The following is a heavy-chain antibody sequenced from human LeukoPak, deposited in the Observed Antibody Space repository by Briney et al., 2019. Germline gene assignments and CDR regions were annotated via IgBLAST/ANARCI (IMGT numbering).Heavy chain of an antibody. V-gene: IGHV1-69*04. CDR3: ARGGIAVAGTVGGNAFDI. Sequence: SVKVSCKASGGTFSSYAISWVRRALGQGLEWMGRIIPILGIANYAQKFQGRVTITADKSTSTAYMELSSLRSEDTAVYYCARGGIAVAGTVGGNAFDIWGQGTMVTVSS. CDR2: IIPILGIA. CDR1: GGTFSSYA. J-gene: IGHJ3*02. D-gene: IGHD6-19*01.